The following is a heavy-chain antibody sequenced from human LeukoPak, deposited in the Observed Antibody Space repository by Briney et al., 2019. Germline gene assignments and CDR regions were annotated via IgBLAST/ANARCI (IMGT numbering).Heavy chain of an antibody. Sequence: SETLSLTCTVSGGSISSYHWSWIRQPPGKGLEWIAYIFSSGSTSYNPSLKSRVTISIDTSKNQFSLNLSSVTAADTAVYYCARQPDRRQLVLWGQGTLVTVSS. V-gene: IGHV4-59*08. CDR2: IFSSGST. CDR1: GGSISSYH. J-gene: IGHJ4*02. CDR3: ARQPDRRQLVL. D-gene: IGHD6-13*01.